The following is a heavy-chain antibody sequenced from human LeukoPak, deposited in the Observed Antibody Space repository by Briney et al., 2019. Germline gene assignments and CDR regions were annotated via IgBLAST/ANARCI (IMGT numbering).Heavy chain of an antibody. CDR1: AFTFTNYA. V-gene: IGHV3-23*01. CDR2: VTGPGDTT. J-gene: IGHJ5*02. D-gene: IGHD3-16*01. CDR3: AKGAEIDL. Sequence: GGSPRLSSATSAFTFTNYAMNWGRQAPGKGLEWVSAVTGPGDTTYYADSVKGRFFMSREDSKTTVYLQMNSLRAEDTAIYYCAKGAEIDLWGQGTLVTVSS.